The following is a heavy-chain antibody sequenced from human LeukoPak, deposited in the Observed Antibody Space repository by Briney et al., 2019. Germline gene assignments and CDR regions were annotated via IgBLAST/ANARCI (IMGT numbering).Heavy chain of an antibody. Sequence: GGSLRLSCAASGFTFRSYGMHWVRQAPGKGLEWVAVISYDGSNKYYADSVKGRFTISRDNSKNTLYLQMNSLRAEDTAVYYCAKTGSLYSSTGGYWGQGTLVTVSS. J-gene: IGHJ4*02. CDR3: AKTGSLYSSTGGY. CDR2: ISYDGSNK. D-gene: IGHD6-13*01. V-gene: IGHV3-30*18. CDR1: GFTFRSYG.